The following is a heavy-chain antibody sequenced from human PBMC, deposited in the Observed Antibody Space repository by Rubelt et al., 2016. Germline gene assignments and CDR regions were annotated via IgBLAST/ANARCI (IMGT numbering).Heavy chain of an antibody. CDR3: ARTISFYDSFRGSDY. CDR1: ARSFSGYY. CDR2: INHRGSS. J-gene: IGHJ4*02. Sequence: QVQLQQWGAGVLKPSETLSLTCSVNARSFSGYYWTWIRQPPGKGLEWIGEINHRGSSNYNPSLKSRVTISVDTSRRQFSLKLDSVVAAVTAVYYCARTISFYDSFRGSDYWGQGALVTVSS. D-gene: IGHD3-10*01. V-gene: IGHV4-34*01.